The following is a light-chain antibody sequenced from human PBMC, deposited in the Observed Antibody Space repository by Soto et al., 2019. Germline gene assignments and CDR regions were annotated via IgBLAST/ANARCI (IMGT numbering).Light chain of an antibody. Sequence: EVVMTRSPATLSVSPGERTSLSCRASQSVGSNLGWYQQKPGQAPRLLIYRASTRATGIPARFSGSGSGTEFTLTISSLQSEDIAVYYCQQYAKWPLTFGGGTKVDIK. J-gene: IGKJ4*01. V-gene: IGKV3-15*01. CDR2: RAS. CDR3: QQYAKWPLT. CDR1: QSVGSN.